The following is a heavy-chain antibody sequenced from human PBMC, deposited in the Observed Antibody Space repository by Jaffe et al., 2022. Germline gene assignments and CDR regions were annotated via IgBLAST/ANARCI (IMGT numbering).Heavy chain of an antibody. J-gene: IGHJ4*02. CDR3: AREPGDYENPTSAYFDY. CDR1: GYTFTSYY. D-gene: IGHD4-17*01. CDR2: INPSGGST. V-gene: IGHV1-46*01. Sequence: QVQLVQSGAEVKKPGASVKVSCKASGYTFTSYYMHWVRQAPGQGLEWMGIINPSGGSTSYAQKFQGRVTMTRDTSTSTVYMELSSLRSEDTAVYYCAREPGDYENPTSAYFDYWGQGTLVTVSS.